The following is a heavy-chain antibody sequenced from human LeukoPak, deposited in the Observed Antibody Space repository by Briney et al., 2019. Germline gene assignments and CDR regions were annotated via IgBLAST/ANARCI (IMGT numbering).Heavy chain of an antibody. Sequence: SETLSLTCTVSGGSVSSYYWSWIRQPAGKGLEWIGRIYTSGSTNYKPSLKSRVTMSVDTSKNQFSLKLSSVTAADTAVYYCARGRYDSSGMEVDYWGQGTLVTVSS. CDR3: ARGRYDSSGMEVDY. D-gene: IGHD3-22*01. CDR2: IYTSGST. V-gene: IGHV4-4*07. J-gene: IGHJ4*02. CDR1: GGSVSSYY.